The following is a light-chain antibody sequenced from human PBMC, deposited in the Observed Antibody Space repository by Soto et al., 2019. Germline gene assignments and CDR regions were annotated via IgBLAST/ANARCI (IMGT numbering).Light chain of an antibody. CDR3: QQYYAWPPWT. Sequence: EIVMTQSPATLSVSPGDRATLSCRASQSVTSDLAWYQQKPGQAPRLLIYGASTRATDIPARSSGSGSGTEFTLPINSLQSEDFAVYYCQQYYAWPPWTFGQGTKVEIE. V-gene: IGKV3-15*01. CDR2: GAS. J-gene: IGKJ1*01. CDR1: QSVTSD.